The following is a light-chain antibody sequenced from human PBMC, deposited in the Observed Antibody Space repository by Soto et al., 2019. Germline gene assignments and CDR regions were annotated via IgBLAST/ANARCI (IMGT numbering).Light chain of an antibody. CDR2: DVS. J-gene: IGLJ3*02. V-gene: IGLV2-11*01. CDR3: CSFAGSYTLWV. Sequence: QSALTQPRSVSGSPGQSVTISCTGTSSDVGDYNYVYWYQQYPGKDPKLVIYDVSKRPSGVPDRFSGSKSGTTASLTISGLQDEDVADYYCCSFAGSYTLWVFGGGTKLAVL. CDR1: SSDVGDYNY.